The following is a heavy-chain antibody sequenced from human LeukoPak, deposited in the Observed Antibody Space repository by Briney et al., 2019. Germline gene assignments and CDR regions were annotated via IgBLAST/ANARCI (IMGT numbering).Heavy chain of an antibody. D-gene: IGHD5-18*01. CDR2: IGGTGTTI. Sequence: PGGSLRLSCAASGFTFSSYAMSWVRQAPGKGLEWVSDIGGTGTTIYYPDSVKGRFTISRDNAKNSLYLQMDSLRADDTAVYYCARGRTRGTAMVPSDYWGQGTLVTVSS. J-gene: IGHJ4*02. CDR1: GFTFSSYA. V-gene: IGHV3-48*04. CDR3: ARGRTRGTAMVPSDY.